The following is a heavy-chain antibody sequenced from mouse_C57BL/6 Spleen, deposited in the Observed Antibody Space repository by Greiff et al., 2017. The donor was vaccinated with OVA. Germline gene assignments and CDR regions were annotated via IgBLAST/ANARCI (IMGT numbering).Heavy chain of an antibody. CDR2: IDPSDSYT. V-gene: IGHV1-50*01. CDR3: ARTGVITTVVDYYAMDY. CDR1: GYTFTSYW. J-gene: IGHJ4*01. Sequence: QVQLQQPGAELVKPGASVQLSCKASGYTFTSYWMQWVKQRPGQGLEWIGEIDPSDSYTNYNQKFKGKATLTVDTSSSTAYMQLSSLTSEDSAVYYCARTGVITTVVDYYAMDYWGQGTSVTVSS. D-gene: IGHD1-1*01.